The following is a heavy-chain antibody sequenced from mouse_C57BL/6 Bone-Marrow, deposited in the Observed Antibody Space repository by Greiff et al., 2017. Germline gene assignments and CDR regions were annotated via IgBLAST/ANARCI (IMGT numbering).Heavy chain of an antibody. CDR1: GFTFSSYA. Sequence: EVHLLESGEGLVKPGGSLKLSCAASGFTFSSYAMSWVRQTPEKRLEWVAYISSGGDYIYYADTVKGRFTISRYNARNTLYLQMSSLTSEDTAMYYCTRVDGYRVDYWGRGTSVTVSS. CDR3: TRVDGYRVDY. V-gene: IGHV5-9-1*02. D-gene: IGHD2-3*01. CDR2: ISSGGDYI. J-gene: IGHJ4*01.